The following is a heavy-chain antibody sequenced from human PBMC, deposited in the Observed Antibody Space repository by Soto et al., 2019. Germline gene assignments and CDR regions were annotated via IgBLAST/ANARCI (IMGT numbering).Heavy chain of an antibody. J-gene: IGHJ4*02. V-gene: IGHV1-69*12. CDR2: IIPIFGTA. Sequence: QVQLVQSGAEVKKPGSSVKVSCKASGGTFSSYAISWVRQAPGQGLEWMGGIIPIFGTANYAQKFQGRVTITADESTSTAYMELSSLRSKDTAVYYCARDGTYGSGSYPTDYWGQGTLVTVSS. D-gene: IGHD3-10*01. CDR3: ARDGTYGSGSYPTDY. CDR1: GGTFSSYA.